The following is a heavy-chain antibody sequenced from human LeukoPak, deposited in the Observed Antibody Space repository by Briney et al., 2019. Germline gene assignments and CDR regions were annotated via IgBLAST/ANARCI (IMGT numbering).Heavy chain of an antibody. CDR3: ASRWFGELFI. CDR1: GYTFTGYY. J-gene: IGHJ4*02. Sequence: ASVKVSCKASGYTFTGYYMHWVRQATGQGLEWMGWMNPNSGNTGYAQKFQGRVTMTRNTSISTAYMELSSLRSEDTAVYYCASRWFGELFIWGQGTLVTVSS. V-gene: IGHV1-8*02. CDR2: MNPNSGNT. D-gene: IGHD3-10*01.